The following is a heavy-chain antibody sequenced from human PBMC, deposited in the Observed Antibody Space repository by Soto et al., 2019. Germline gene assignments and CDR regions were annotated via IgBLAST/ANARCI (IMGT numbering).Heavy chain of an antibody. Sequence: ASVKVSCKASGYTFTSYYMHWVRQAPGQGLEWMGIINPSGGSTCYAQKFQGRVTMTRDTSTSTVYMELSSLRSEDTAVYYCAIFGVVIGWFDPWGQGTLVTVSS. CDR3: AIFGVVIGWFDP. D-gene: IGHD3-3*01. CDR1: GYTFTSYY. CDR2: INPSGGST. V-gene: IGHV1-46*01. J-gene: IGHJ5*02.